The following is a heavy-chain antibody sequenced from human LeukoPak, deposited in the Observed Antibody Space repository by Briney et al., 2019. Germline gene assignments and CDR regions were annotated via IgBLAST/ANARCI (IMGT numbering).Heavy chain of an antibody. CDR3: ARADYDILTGYANYSDY. CDR1: GFTVSSNY. CDR2: IYSGGST. D-gene: IGHD3-9*01. J-gene: IGHJ4*02. Sequence: PGGSLRLSCAASGFTVSSNYMSWVRQAPGKGLEWVSVIYSGGSTYYADSVKGRFTISRHNSKNTLYLQMNSLRAEDTAVYYCARADYDILTGYANYSDYWGQGTLVTVSS. V-gene: IGHV3-53*04.